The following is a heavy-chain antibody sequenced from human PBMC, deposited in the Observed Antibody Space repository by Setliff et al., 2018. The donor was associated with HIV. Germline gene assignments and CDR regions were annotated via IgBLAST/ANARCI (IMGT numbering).Heavy chain of an antibody. CDR1: GGSFSGYY. J-gene: IGHJ4*02. CDR2: VNHGGST. Sequence: SETLSLTCAVYGGSFSGYYSWIRQAPGKGLEWIGEVNHGGSTHHNASLKSRLTISIDTSKKQFSLKLTSVTAADAAVYYCLASSSWSCRLNFWGPGTLVTVSS. CDR3: LASSSWSCRLNF. D-gene: IGHD2-2*01. V-gene: IGHV4-34*01.